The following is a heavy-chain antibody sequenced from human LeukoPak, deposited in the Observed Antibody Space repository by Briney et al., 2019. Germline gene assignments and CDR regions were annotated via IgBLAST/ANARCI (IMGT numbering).Heavy chain of an antibody. V-gene: IGHV3-21*01. J-gene: IGHJ4*02. CDR3: AREKPALTYYYDSSGYYYFDY. D-gene: IGHD3-22*01. CDR2: ISSSSSYI. CDR1: GFTFSSYS. Sequence: GGSLRLSCAASGFTFSSYSMNWVRQAPGEGLEWVSSISSSSSYIYYADSVKGRFTISRDNAKNSLYLQMNSLRAEDTAVYYCAREKPALTYYYDSSGYYYFDYWGQGTLVTVSS.